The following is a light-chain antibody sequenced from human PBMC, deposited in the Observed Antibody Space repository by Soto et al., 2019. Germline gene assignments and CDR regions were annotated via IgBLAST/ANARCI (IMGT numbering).Light chain of an antibody. Sequence: DIQMTQSPSTLSGSVGDRVTITCRASQTISSWLAWYQQKPGKAPKLLIYKASTLKSGVPSRFSGSGSGTEFTLTISSLQPDDFATYYCQHYNSFGTFGPGTKVDIK. V-gene: IGKV1-5*03. CDR3: QHYNSFGT. CDR1: QTISSW. J-gene: IGKJ1*01. CDR2: KAS.